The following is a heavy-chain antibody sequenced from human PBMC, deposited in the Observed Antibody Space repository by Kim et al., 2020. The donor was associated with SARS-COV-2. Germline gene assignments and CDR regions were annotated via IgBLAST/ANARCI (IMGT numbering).Heavy chain of an antibody. V-gene: IGHV1-18*01. D-gene: IGHD3-16*01. CDR3: ASAGPGGMDV. CDR2: NT. Sequence: NTNYAHKLQGRVTMTTDTSASTAYMELRCLRSNDTAVYYCASAGPGGMDVWGKGTTVTVSS. J-gene: IGHJ6*03.